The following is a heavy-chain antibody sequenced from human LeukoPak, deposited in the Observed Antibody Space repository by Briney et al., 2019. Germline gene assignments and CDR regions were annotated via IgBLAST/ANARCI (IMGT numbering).Heavy chain of an antibody. CDR1: GYSISSGYY. Sequence: SETLSLTCAVSGYSISSGYYWGWIRQPPGKGLEWIGSIYHSGSTYYNPYLKSRVTISVDTSKNQFSLKLSSVTAADTAVYYCARDLYSSSWYQTQYFDYWGQGTLVTVSS. CDR2: IYHSGST. V-gene: IGHV4-38-2*02. J-gene: IGHJ4*02. D-gene: IGHD6-13*01. CDR3: ARDLYSSSWYQTQYFDY.